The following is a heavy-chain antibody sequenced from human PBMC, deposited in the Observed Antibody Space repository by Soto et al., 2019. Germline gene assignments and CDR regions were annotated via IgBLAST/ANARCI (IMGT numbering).Heavy chain of an antibody. CDR2: MYHSGST. CDR1: GGSISSGGYS. CDR3: ARTTHLFVYFDY. D-gene: IGHD3-16*01. Sequence: PSETLSLTCAVSGGSISSGGYSWSWIRQPPGKGLEWIGYMYHSGSTYYNPSLKSRVTISIDTSKNQFSLKLSSVTAADTAVYYCARTTHLFVYFDYWGQRTLVTVSS. J-gene: IGHJ4*02. V-gene: IGHV4-30-2*02.